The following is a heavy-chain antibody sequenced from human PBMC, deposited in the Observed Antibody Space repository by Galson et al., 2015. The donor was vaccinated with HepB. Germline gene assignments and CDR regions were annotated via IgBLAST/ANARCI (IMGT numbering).Heavy chain of an antibody. D-gene: IGHD2-2*01. J-gene: IGHJ4*02. CDR2: ISPTDSDT. CDR1: GYSFTTHY. Sequence: SVKVSCKASGYSFTTHYVHWVRQAPGQGPEWMGRISPTDSDTKIPQKFQGRVTITRDTSTSTVYMQLSGLRSDDTAVYYCGREAPGTLYFDYWGQGSLVTVSS. CDR3: GREAPGTLYFDY. V-gene: IGHV1-46*03.